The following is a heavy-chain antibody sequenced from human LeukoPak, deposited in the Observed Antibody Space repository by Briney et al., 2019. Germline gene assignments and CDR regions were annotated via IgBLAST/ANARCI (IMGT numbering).Heavy chain of an antibody. CDR1: GGSISTTSYF. Sequence: SETLSLTCTVSGGSISTTSYFWAWIRQPPGEGLEWIGSIYYSGTTYYNSSLKSRVTISVERSKNHFSLNLSSLTAADTAVYYCARVYSSSHNWFDTWGQGTQVTVSS. CDR3: ARVYSSSHNWFDT. J-gene: IGHJ5*02. D-gene: IGHD6-13*01. V-gene: IGHV4-39*07. CDR2: IYYSGTT.